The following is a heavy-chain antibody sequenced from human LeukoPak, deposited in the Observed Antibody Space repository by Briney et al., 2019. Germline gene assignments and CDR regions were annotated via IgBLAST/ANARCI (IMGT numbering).Heavy chain of an antibody. D-gene: IGHD1-14*01. CDR1: GFTFDNND. Sequence: GGSLRLSCEVSGFTFDNNDMHWVRQTTGKGLEWVSAIGSAGYTYYADSARGRFTITRDNAKQSLYLQMNSLRVEDTVVYHCVRQPDSARYGFDYWGRGTQVTISS. J-gene: IGHJ4*02. CDR3: VRQPDSARYGFDY. V-gene: IGHV3-13*01. CDR2: IGSAGYT.